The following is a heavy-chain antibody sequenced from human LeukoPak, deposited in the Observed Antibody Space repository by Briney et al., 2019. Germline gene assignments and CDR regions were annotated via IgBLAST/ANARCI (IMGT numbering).Heavy chain of an antibody. Sequence: ASVKVSCKASGYTFTGYYMHWVRQAPGQGLEWMGWINPNSGGTNYAQKFQGRVTMTRDTSISTAYMELSRLRSDDTAVYYCAKDRLRWAQLQYYFDYWGQGTLVTVSS. CDR3: AKDRLRWAQLQYYFDY. CDR2: INPNSGGT. V-gene: IGHV1-2*02. D-gene: IGHD5-24*01. CDR1: GYTFTGYY. J-gene: IGHJ4*02.